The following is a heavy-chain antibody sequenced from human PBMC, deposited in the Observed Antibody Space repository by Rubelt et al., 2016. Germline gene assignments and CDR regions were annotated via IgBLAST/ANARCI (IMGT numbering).Heavy chain of an antibody. CDR3: ATAYLVYCSGGSCYPLDP. V-gene: IGHV1-24*01. CDR2: FDPEDGET. CDR1: GYTLTELS. Sequence: QVQLVQSGAEVKKPGASVKVSCKVSGYTLTELSMHWVRQAPGKGLEWMGGFDPEDGETIYAQKFQGSVTMTEETATDTGEMELSSLRSADTAVYDCATAYLVYCSGGSCYPLDPWGQGTLVTVSS. D-gene: IGHD2-15*01. J-gene: IGHJ5*02.